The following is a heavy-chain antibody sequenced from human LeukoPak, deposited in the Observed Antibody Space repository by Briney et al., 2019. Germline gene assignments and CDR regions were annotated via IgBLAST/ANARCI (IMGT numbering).Heavy chain of an antibody. D-gene: IGHD2-2*01. V-gene: IGHV1-69*13. CDR2: IIPIFGTA. Sequence: LVKVSCKASGGTFSSYAISWVRQAPGQGLEWMGGIIPIFGTANYAQKFQGRVTITADESTSTAYMELSSLRSEDTAVYYCARTLRPLGLGYCSSTSCYDGLDYWGQGTLVTVSS. CDR3: ARTLRPLGLGYCSSTSCYDGLDY. CDR1: GGTFSSYA. J-gene: IGHJ4*02.